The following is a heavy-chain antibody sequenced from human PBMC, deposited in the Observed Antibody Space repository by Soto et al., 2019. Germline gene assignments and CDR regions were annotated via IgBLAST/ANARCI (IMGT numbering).Heavy chain of an antibody. Sequence: PGGSLRLSCAASGFTFSSYWMSWVRQAPGKGLEWVANIKQDGSEKYYVDSVKGRFTISRDNAKNSLYLQMNSLRAEDTAVYYCARDLVGYSSSWYDLDYWGQGTLVTVSS. D-gene: IGHD6-13*01. CDR1: GFTFSSYW. J-gene: IGHJ4*02. CDR3: ARDLVGYSSSWYDLDY. CDR2: IKQDGSEK. V-gene: IGHV3-7*01.